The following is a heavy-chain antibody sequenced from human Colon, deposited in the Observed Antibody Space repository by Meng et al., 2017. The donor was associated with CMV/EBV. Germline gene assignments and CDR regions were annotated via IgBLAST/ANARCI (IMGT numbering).Heavy chain of an antibody. Sequence: QLQQSESGVGVTETGALVKCACKHSGYHFSGYSMNWVRQAPGQGLEWMGWIRSDGSATNYEQKFRGRVTMTRDASVSTAYMELSGLTSDDTAVYFCVRSSGWSLFDYWGPGALVTVSS. CDR1: GYHFSGYS. J-gene: IGHJ4*02. CDR3: VRSSGWSLFDY. D-gene: IGHD6-19*01. CDR2: IRSDGSAT. V-gene: IGHV1-2*02.